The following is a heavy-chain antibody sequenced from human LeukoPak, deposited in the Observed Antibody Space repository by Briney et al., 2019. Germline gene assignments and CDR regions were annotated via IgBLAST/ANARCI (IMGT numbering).Heavy chain of an antibody. CDR2: ISAYNGNT. Sequence: ASVKVSCKASGYTFTSYGISWVRQAPGQGLEWMGWISAYNGNTNYAQKLQGRVTLTTDTSTSAAYMELRSLRSDDTAVYFCARAPRGVSNYYYYMDVWGQGTTVTVSS. D-gene: IGHD6-13*01. V-gene: IGHV1-18*01. CDR1: GYTFTSYG. J-gene: IGHJ6*03. CDR3: ARAPRGVSNYYYYMDV.